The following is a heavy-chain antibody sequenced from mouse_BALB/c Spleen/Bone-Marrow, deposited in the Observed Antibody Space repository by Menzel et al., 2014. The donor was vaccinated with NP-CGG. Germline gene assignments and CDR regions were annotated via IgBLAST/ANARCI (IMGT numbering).Heavy chain of an antibody. Sequence: EVKLLESGGGLVQPGGSLKLSCAASGFDFXRYWMSWVRQAPGKGLEWIGEINPDSSTINYTPSLKDKFIISRDNAKNTLYLQMSKVRSEDTALYYCARLSYYGRFAYWGQGTLVTVSA. V-gene: IGHV4-1*02. CDR3: ARLSYYGRFAY. J-gene: IGHJ3*01. CDR1: GFDFXRYW. D-gene: IGHD1-1*01. CDR2: INPDSSTI.